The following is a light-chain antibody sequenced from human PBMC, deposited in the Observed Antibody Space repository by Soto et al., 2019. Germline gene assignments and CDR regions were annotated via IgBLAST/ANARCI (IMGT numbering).Light chain of an antibody. CDR3: GTWDSSLSAGV. J-gene: IGLJ3*02. Sequence: QSVLTQPPSVSAAPGQKVTISCSGSSSNIGNNYVSWYQQLPGTAPKLLIYDNNKRPSGIPDRFSGSKSGTSATLGITGLQTGDEADYYSGTWDSSLSAGVSGGGTQLTVL. CDR1: SSNIGNNY. V-gene: IGLV1-51*01. CDR2: DNN.